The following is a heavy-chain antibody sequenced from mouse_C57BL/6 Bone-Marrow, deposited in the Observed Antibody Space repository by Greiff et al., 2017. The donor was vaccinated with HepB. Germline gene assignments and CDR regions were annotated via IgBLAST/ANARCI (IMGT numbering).Heavy chain of an antibody. Sequence: QVQLQQPGAELVRPGTSVKLSCKASGYTFTSYWMHWVKQRPGQGLEWIGVIDPSDSYTNYNQKFKGKATLTVDTSSSTAYMQLSSLTSEDSAVYYCARRYVGYLFAYWGQGTLVTVSA. D-gene: IGHD2-3*01. J-gene: IGHJ3*01. CDR3: ARRYVGYLFAY. CDR2: IDPSDSYT. CDR1: GYTFTSYW. V-gene: IGHV1-59*01.